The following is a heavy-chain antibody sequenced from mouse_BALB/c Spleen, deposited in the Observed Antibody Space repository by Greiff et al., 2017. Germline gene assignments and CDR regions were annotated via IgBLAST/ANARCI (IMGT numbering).Heavy chain of an antibody. CDR1: GYSITSDYA. Sequence: EVNLVESGPGLVKPSQSLSLTCTVTGYSITSDYAWNWIRQFPGNKLEWMGYISYSGSTSYNPSLKSRISITRDTSKNQFFLQLNSVTTEDTATYYCARNYGYYFDYWGQGTTLTVSS. CDR3: ARNYGYYFDY. V-gene: IGHV3-2*02. D-gene: IGHD1-1*01. CDR2: ISYSGST. J-gene: IGHJ2*01.